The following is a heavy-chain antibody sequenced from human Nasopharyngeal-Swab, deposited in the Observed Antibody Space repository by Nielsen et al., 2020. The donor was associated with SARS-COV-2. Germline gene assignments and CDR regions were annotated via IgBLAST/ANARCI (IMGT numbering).Heavy chain of an antibody. CDR1: GGSISSGGYY. CDR2: IYYSGST. CDR3: AREERAVRGMSSDAFDI. Sequence: SETLSLTCTVSGGSISSGGYYWSWIRQHPGKGLEWIGYIYYSGSTYYNPSLKSRVTISVDTSKNQCSLKLCSVTAADTAVYYCAREERAVRGMSSDAFDIWGQGTMVTVSS. D-gene: IGHD3-10*01. J-gene: IGHJ3*02. V-gene: IGHV4-31*03.